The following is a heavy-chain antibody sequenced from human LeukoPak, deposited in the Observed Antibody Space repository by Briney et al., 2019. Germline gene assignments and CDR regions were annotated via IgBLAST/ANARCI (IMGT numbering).Heavy chain of an antibody. V-gene: IGHV3-7*01. CDR1: GFTLSTYW. J-gene: IGHJ4*02. CDR3: ARDQTYLGLDY. D-gene: IGHD2-2*02. Sequence: GGSLRLSCAASGFTLSTYWMSWVRQAPGKGLEWVANIKQDGSDKYYEDSVKGRFTISRDTAKNSLYLQMNSLRPEDTAVYYCARDQTYLGLDYWGQGTRVTVSS. CDR2: IKQDGSDK.